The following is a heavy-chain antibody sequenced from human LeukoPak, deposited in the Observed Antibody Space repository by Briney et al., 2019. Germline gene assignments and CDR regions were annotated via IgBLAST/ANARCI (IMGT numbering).Heavy chain of an antibody. D-gene: IGHD2-21*02. CDR3: ASGAVRHIVVVTAIPETFDY. CDR1: GGTFSSYA. CDR2: IIPIFGTA. V-gene: IGHV1-69*05. Sequence: SVKVSCTASGGTFSSYAISWVRQAPGQGLEWMGRIIPIFGTANYAQKFQGRVTITTDESTSTAYMELSSLRSEDTAVYYCASGAVRHIVVVTAIPETFDYWGQGTLVTVSS. J-gene: IGHJ4*02.